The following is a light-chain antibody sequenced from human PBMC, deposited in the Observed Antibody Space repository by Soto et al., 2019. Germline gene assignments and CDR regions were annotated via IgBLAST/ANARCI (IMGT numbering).Light chain of an antibody. Sequence: QSALTQPASVSGSPGQSITMSCTGTSNDVGGYNYVSWYQHHPGKAPKLMIYEVSDRPSGVSNRFSGSKSGNTASLTISGLQAEDEADYYCSSYTGSNIRYVFGTGTKV. CDR2: EVS. CDR3: SSYTGSNIRYV. J-gene: IGLJ1*01. CDR1: SNDVGGYNY. V-gene: IGLV2-14*01.